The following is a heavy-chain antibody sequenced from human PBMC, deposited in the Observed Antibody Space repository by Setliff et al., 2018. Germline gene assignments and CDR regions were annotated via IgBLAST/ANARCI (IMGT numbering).Heavy chain of an antibody. V-gene: IGHV4-39*07. CDR2: IYYSGST. Sequence: SETLSLTCTVSGGSISSTNHYWSWIRQPPGKGLEWIGSIYYSGSTYYNPSLKSRVTISVDTSKNQFSLKLSSVTAADTAVYYCARRNGEKLDPWGQGTLVTVSS. J-gene: IGHJ5*02. CDR3: ARRNGEKLDP. CDR1: GGSISSTNHY.